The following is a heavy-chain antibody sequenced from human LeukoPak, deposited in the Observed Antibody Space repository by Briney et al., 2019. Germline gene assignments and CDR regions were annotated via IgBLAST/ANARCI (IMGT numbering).Heavy chain of an antibody. J-gene: IGHJ4*02. Sequence: GGSLRLSCAASGFTFSSYAMSWVRQAPGKGLEWVSAISGSGGSIYHAESVRGRSTISRDNSKNTVYLQMNSLRAEDTAVFHCAKGRTRELVGPFDYWGQGSLVIVSS. D-gene: IGHD1-14*01. CDR1: GFTFSSYA. V-gene: IGHV3-23*01. CDR2: ISGSGGSI. CDR3: AKGRTRELVGPFDY.